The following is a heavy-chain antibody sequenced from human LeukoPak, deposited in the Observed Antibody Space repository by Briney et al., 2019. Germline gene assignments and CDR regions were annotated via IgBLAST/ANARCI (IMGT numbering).Heavy chain of an antibody. CDR3: ARGKGDSGYGNWFDP. V-gene: IGHV4-34*01. CDR2: INHSGST. D-gene: IGHD5-12*01. Sequence: SETLSLTCAVYGGSFSGYYWSWIRQPPGKGLEWIGEINHSGSTNYNPSLESRVTISVDTSKNQFSLKLSSVTAADTAVYYCARGKGDSGYGNWFDPWGQGTLVTVSS. J-gene: IGHJ5*02. CDR1: GGSFSGYY.